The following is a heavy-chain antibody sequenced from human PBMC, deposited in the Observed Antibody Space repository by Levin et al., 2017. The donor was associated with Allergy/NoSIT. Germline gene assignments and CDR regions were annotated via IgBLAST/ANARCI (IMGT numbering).Heavy chain of an antibody. D-gene: IGHD3-10*01. Sequence: SETLSLTCAVSGGSISSGGYSWSWIRQPPGKGLEWIGYIYHSGSTYYNPSLKSRVTISVDRSKNQFSLKLSSVTAADTAVYYCASTRQPGAWFDPWGQGTLVTVSS. CDR3: ASTRQPGAWFDP. V-gene: IGHV4-30-2*01. CDR2: IYHSGST. J-gene: IGHJ5*02. CDR1: GGSISSGGYS.